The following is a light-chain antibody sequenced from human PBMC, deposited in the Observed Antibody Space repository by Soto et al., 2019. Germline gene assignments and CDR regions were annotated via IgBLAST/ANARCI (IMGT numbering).Light chain of an antibody. Sequence: VLNHPAPVSGSPGQSITIPCPGNISDVGGYNYVSWYQQHPGKAPKLMIYDVSNRPSGVSNRFSGSKSGNTASLTISGLQAEDEADYYCSSYTSSSTLVFGTGTKVTV. J-gene: IGLJ1*01. CDR1: ISDVGGYNY. CDR3: SSYTSSSTLV. V-gene: IGLV2-14*01. CDR2: DVS.